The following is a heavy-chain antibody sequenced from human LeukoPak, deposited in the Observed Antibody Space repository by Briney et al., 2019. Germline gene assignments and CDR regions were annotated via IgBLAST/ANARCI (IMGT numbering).Heavy chain of an antibody. J-gene: IGHJ4*02. V-gene: IGHV1-8*01. Sequence: ASVKVSCKASGYTFTSFDFNWVRQATGQGLEWMGWMKSNNGHTGYAQKVQGRVTMTRDTSISTAYMELSSLTFEDTAVYYCARGPPNWGMVGYWGQETLVTVSS. CDR1: GYTFTSFD. D-gene: IGHD7-27*01. CDR3: ARGPPNWGMVGY. CDR2: MKSNNGHT.